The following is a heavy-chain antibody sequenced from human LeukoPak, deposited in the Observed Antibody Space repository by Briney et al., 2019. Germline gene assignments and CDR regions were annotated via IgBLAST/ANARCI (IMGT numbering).Heavy chain of an antibody. CDR2: ISSSSSTI. J-gene: IGHJ4*02. CDR3: ARVYGDYSTGNFDY. V-gene: IGHV3-48*01. Sequence: PGGSLRLSCAASGGTFSSYSMNWVRQAPGKGLEWVSYISSSSSTIYYADSVKGRFTISRDNAKNSLYPQMNSLRAEDTAVYYCARVYGDYSTGNFDYWGQGTLVTVSS. CDR1: GGTFSSYS. D-gene: IGHD4-17*01.